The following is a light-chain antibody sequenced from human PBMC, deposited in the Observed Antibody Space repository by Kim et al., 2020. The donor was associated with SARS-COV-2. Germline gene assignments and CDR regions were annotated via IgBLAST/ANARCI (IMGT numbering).Light chain of an antibody. CDR1: EFGDRS. V-gene: IGLV3-21*04. CDR2: YDR. CDR3: QVWGVSGDLPLV. Sequence: SYELTQPPSVSVAPGQTATITCVGDEFGDRSVHWYQKKPGQAPLLVIHYDRELPSGIPERFFGSKSGSTATLTIRRVEADDEADYFCQVWGVSGDLPLVFGTGTKVTVL. J-gene: IGLJ1*01.